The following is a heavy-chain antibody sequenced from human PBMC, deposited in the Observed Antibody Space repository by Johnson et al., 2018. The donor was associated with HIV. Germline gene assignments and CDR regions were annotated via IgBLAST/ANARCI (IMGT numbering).Heavy chain of an antibody. D-gene: IGHD1-1*01. V-gene: IGHV3-33*01. CDR3: ARVRPKGSFDI. Sequence: QVQLVESGGGVVQPGGSLRFSCAAFGFTFSSYGMHWVRQAPGKGLEWVAVMWYDGSNKYYADSVKGRFTISRDNSKNTLYLQMNSLRAEDTAVYYCARVRPKGSFDIWGQGTMVTVSS. CDR1: GFTFSSYG. J-gene: IGHJ3*02. CDR2: MWYDGSNK.